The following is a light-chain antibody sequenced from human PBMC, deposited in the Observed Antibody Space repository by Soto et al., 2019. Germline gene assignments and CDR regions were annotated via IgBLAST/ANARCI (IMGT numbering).Light chain of an antibody. CDR2: LNSDGSH. CDR3: QTWGAGPAV. CDR1: SGHSSYA. J-gene: IGLJ7*01. V-gene: IGLV4-69*01. Sequence: QPVLTQSPSASASLGASVKLTCTLSSGHSSYAIAWHQQQPEKGPRYLMKLNSDGSHSKGAGIPDRFSGSSSGAERYLTISSLQSEDEADYYCQTWGAGPAVFGGGTQLTVL.